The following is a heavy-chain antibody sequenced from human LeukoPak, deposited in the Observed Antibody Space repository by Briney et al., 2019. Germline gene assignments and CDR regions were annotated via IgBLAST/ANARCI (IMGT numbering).Heavy chain of an antibody. CDR1: GGSISSYY. CDR3: ARDLSIAVAGTDLAFDI. CDR2: IYTSGST. V-gene: IGHV4-4*07. D-gene: IGHD6-19*01. Sequence: SETLSLTCTVSGGSISSYYWSWIRQPAGKGLEWIGRIYTSGSTNYNPPLKSRVTMSVDTSKNRFSLKLSSVTAADTAVYYCARDLSIAVAGTDLAFDIWGQGTMVTVSS. J-gene: IGHJ3*02.